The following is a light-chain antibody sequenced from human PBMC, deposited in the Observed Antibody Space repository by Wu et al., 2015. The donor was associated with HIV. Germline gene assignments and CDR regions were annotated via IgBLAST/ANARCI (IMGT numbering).Light chain of an antibody. CDR3: QQYGGSPLYT. V-gene: IGKV3-20*01. J-gene: IGKJ2*01. Sequence: EIVLTQSPGTLSLSPGERATLSCRASQSVSISYLAWYQQKPGQSPRLLIYGASSRATGVPDRFSVSGSGPDFTLIISRLEPEDFAVYYCQQYGGSPLYTFGQGTRAGDQT. CDR1: QSVSISY. CDR2: GAS.